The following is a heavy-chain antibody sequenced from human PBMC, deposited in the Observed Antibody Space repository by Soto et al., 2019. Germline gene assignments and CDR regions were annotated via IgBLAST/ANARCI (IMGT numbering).Heavy chain of an antibody. CDR3: ARDQAPYYEVWSGYSGPSWFDP. V-gene: IGHV1-18*01. D-gene: IGHD3-3*01. J-gene: IGHJ5*02. CDR1: GYTFTSYG. Sequence: ASVKVSCKASGYTFTSYGISWVRQAPGQGLEWMGWISAYNGNTNYAQKLQGRVTMTTDTSTSTAYMELRSLRSDDTAVYYCARDQAPYYEVWSGYSGPSWFDPWGQGTLVTGSS. CDR2: ISAYNGNT.